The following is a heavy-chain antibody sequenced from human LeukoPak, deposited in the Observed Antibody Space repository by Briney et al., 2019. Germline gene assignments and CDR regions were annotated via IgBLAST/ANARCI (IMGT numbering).Heavy chain of an antibody. J-gene: IGHJ5*02. V-gene: IGHV3-30-3*01. Sequence: GGSLRLSCAASGFTFSSYAMHSVRQAPGKGLEWVAVISYDGSNKYYADSVKGRFTISRDNSKNTLYLQMNSLRAEDTAVYYCARDGTLAAAGTWFDPWGQGTLVTVSS. CDR2: ISYDGSNK. CDR3: ARDGTLAAAGTWFDP. D-gene: IGHD6-13*01. CDR1: GFTFSSYA.